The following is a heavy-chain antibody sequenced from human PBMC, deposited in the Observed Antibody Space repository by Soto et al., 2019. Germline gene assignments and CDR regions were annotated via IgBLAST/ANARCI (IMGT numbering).Heavy chain of an antibody. Sequence: SETLSLTCTVSGGSISSSSYYWGCIRQPPGKGLEWIGSIYYSGSTYYNPSLKSRVTISVDTSKNQFSLKLSSVTAADTAVYYCARLHQGSKYYYYYGMDVWGQGTTVTVSS. J-gene: IGHJ6*02. CDR2: IYYSGST. CDR1: GGSISSSSYY. V-gene: IGHV4-39*01. CDR3: ARLHQGSKYYYYYGMDV.